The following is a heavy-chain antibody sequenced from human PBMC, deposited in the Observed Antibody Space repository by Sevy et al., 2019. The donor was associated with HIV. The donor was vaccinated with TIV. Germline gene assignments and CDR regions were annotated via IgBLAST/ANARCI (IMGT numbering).Heavy chain of an antibody. CDR3: ARDAAEGTYGDSWFSNWLDP. D-gene: IGHD6-13*01. CDR1: GFTFNSYS. Sequence: GGSLRLSCAASGFTFNSYSMYWVRQAPGKGLEWVAVISYDGSNHYYADSVKGRFTVSRANSKNTLYLQMNSLGVEDTALYYCARDAAEGTYGDSWFSNWLDPWGQGTLVTVSS. J-gene: IGHJ5*02. CDR2: ISYDGSNH. V-gene: IGHV3-30*14.